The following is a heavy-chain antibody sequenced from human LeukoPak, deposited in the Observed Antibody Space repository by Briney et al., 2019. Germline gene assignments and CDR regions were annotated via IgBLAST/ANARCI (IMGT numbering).Heavy chain of an antibody. CDR2: IKEDGSDK. D-gene: IGHD6-19*01. CDR3: AKDPGDKAVDRWFDP. J-gene: IGHJ5*02. CDR1: GFSFTTYW. Sequence: GGSLRLSCAATGFSFTTYWMSWVRQAPGKGLEWVANIKEDGSDKYYVDSVKGRFSISRDNAKNSLYLQMSSLRAEDTAVYYCAKDPGDKAVDRWFDPWGQGTLVTVSS. V-gene: IGHV3-7*03.